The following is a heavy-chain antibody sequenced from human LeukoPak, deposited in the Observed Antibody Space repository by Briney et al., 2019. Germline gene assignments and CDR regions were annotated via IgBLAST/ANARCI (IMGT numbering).Heavy chain of an antibody. J-gene: IGHJ6*03. Sequence: GGSLRLSCAASGFTFSDYYMSWIRQAPGKGLEWVSYISSSGSTIYYADSVKGRFTISRDNAKNSLYLQMNSLRAEDTAVYYCARVPELGYYYYYMDVWGKGTTVTVSS. D-gene: IGHD7-27*01. CDR3: ARVPELGYYYYYMDV. CDR1: GFTFSDYY. V-gene: IGHV3-11*01. CDR2: ISSSGSTI.